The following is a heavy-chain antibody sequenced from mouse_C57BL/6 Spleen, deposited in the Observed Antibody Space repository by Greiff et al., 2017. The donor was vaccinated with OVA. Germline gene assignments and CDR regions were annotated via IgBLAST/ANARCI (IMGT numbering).Heavy chain of an antibody. Sequence: QVQLQQPGAELVKPGASVKLSCKASGYTFTSYWMQWVKQRPGQGLEWIGEIDPSDSYTNYNQKFKGKATLTVDTSSSTAYMQLSSLTSEDSSVYYCAREGGITTVVADYWGQGTTLTVSS. D-gene: IGHD1-1*01. CDR2: IDPSDSYT. CDR3: AREGGITTVVADY. CDR1: GYTFTSYW. J-gene: IGHJ2*01. V-gene: IGHV1-50*01.